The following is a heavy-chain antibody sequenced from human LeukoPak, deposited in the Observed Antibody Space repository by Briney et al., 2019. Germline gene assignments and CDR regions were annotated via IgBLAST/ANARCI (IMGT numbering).Heavy chain of an antibody. D-gene: IGHD4-17*01. Sequence: PSETLSLTCVVYGGSFSDNYWGWVRQPPGKGLEWIGEINHSGSTNYNPSLKSRVTIAVDTSKNQFSLKLSSVNAADTAVYYCARPVVYADYDRFDYWGQGTLVTVSS. CDR3: ARPVVYADYDRFDY. J-gene: IGHJ4*02. CDR2: INHSGST. V-gene: IGHV4-34*01. CDR1: GGSFSDNY.